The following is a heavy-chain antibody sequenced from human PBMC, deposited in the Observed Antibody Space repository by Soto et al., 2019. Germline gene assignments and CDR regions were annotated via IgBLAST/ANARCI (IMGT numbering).Heavy chain of an antibody. V-gene: IGHV1-3*01. Sequence: ASVKVSCKASGYTFTNYGITWVRQAPGQGLEWMGWINAGNGNTKYSQKFQGRVTITRDTSASTAYMELSSLRSEDTAVYYCAREEPAFRTTGMDVWGQGTTVTVSS. CDR1: GYTFTNYG. J-gene: IGHJ6*02. CDR3: AREEPAFRTTGMDV. CDR2: INAGNGNT. D-gene: IGHD3-3*02.